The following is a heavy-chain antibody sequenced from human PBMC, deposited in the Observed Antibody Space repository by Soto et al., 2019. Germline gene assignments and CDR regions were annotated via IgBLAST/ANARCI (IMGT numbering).Heavy chain of an antibody. D-gene: IGHD4-4*01. CDR1: GFTFSNYG. V-gene: IGHV3-23*01. CDR3: AKGRSTITTRYWMDV. J-gene: IGHJ6*02. CDR2: IAGSGGGA. Sequence: GGSLRLSCAASGFTFSNYGMSWVRQAPGKGLEWVSAIAGSGGGANYADSVKGRFTISRDNSQNTLYLQMNNLRAEDTAVYYCAKGRSTITTRYWMDVWGQGTTVTVSS.